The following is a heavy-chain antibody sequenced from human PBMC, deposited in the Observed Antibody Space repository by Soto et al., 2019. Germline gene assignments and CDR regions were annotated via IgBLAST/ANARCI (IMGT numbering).Heavy chain of an antibody. V-gene: IGHV4-30-4*01. CDR3: ARDFLGKATFGY. CDR2: IYCSGST. Sequence: SETLSLTCTLSSGSISSGDYYWMFIRHPPGKCLDWIGYIYCSGSTYYNPSLKSRVTISVDRAKNHSSLKLSSVTAADTAVYYCARDFLGKATFGYWGQGTLVTVSS. CDR1: SGSISSGDYY. J-gene: IGHJ4*02.